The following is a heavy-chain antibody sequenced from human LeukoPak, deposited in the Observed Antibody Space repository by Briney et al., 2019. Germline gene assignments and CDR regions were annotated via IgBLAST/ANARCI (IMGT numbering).Heavy chain of an antibody. J-gene: IGHJ5*02. D-gene: IGHD5/OR15-5a*01. Sequence: SQTLSLTCTVSGGSISSGGYYWSWIRQHPEKGLEWIGYIYYSGSTYYNPSLKSRVTISVDKSKNQFSLKLSSVTAADTAVYYCARGGVYLRNNWFDPWGQGTLVTVSS. CDR1: GGSISSGGYY. V-gene: IGHV4-31*03. CDR2: IYYSGST. CDR3: ARGGVYLRNNWFDP.